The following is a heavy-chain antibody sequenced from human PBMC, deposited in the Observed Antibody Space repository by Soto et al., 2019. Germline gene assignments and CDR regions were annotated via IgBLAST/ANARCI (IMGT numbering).Heavy chain of an antibody. V-gene: IGHV4-4*02. CDR3: ARTSTSRTRFDS. CDR1: GGSISTSNW. D-gene: IGHD1-1*01. Sequence: QVQLQESGPGLVKPSGTLSLTCAVSGGSISTSNWWSWVRQPPGKGLEWIGEVYHSGSTNYNPSFKRRVAMSADKSTNQFSPKLNSVTAAHTAPYYWARTSTSRTRFDSWGQGSLVTVSS. CDR2: VYHSGST. J-gene: IGHJ4*02.